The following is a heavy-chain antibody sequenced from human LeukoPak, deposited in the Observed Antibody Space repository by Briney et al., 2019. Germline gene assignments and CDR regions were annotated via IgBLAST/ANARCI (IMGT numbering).Heavy chain of an antibody. CDR3: ARQVGLNWFDP. CDR1: GGSISSGGYY. V-gene: IGHV4-30-2*01. CDR2: IYHSGST. J-gene: IGHJ5*02. Sequence: SETLSLTCTVSGGSISSGGYYWSWIRQPPGKGLEWIGYIYHSGSTYYNPSLKSRVTMSVDRSKNQFSLKLSSVTAADTAVYYCARQVGLNWFDPWGQGTLVTVSS. D-gene: IGHD1-26*01.